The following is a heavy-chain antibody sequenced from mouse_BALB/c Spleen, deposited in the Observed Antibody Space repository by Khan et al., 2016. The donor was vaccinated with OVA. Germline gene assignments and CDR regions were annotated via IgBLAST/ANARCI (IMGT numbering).Heavy chain of an antibody. Sequence: EVQLQESGGDLVKPGGSLKLSCAASGFTFSSYSMSWVRQTPDKRLEWVATISSGGDYTYYPDNVKGRFTISRDNAKNTLYLQMSSLKSEDTAMYYCASHLTGSFAYGGQGTLVTVSA. CDR3: ASHLTGSFAY. J-gene: IGHJ3*01. CDR2: ISSGGDYT. D-gene: IGHD4-1*01. V-gene: IGHV5-6*01. CDR1: GFTFSSYS.